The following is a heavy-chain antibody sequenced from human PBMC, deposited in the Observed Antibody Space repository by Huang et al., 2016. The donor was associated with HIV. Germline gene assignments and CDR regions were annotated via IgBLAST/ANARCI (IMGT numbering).Heavy chain of an antibody. J-gene: IGHJ4*02. CDR3: AKGSERSLTGPKYQYYFDY. Sequence: EVQLLESGGGLVQPGGSLRLSCAASIFTVSTSAMSWVRQAPGKGLEWVSGISGSGSSTYYADSVKGRFTISRDNSRNTLYLQMKSLRVEDTAIYYCAKGSERSLTGPKYQYYFDYWGQGTLVTVSS. CDR1: IFTVSTSA. V-gene: IGHV3-23*01. D-gene: IGHD3-3*01. CDR2: ISGSGSST.